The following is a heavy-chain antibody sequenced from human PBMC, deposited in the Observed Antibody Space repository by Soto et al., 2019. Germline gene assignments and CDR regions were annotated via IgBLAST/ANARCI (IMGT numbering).Heavy chain of an antibody. CDR3: ARGRGWRDY. CDR1: GYPFTTYD. D-gene: IGHD6-19*01. V-gene: IGHV1-8*01. Sequence: AASVKVSCKASGYPFTTYDISWVRQAAGQGLEWMGWINLNSGHTDYAQRFQGRVTMTRNTSITTAYMELTSLSSEDTAVYYCARGRGWRDYWGQGTLVTVSS. J-gene: IGHJ4*02. CDR2: INLNSGHT.